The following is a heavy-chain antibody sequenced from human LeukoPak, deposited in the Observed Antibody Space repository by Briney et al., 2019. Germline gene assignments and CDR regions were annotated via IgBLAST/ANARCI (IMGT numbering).Heavy chain of an antibody. J-gene: IGHJ4*02. CDR2: ISWNSGSI. CDR1: GFTFDDYA. Sequence: GGSLRLSCAASGFTFDDYAMHRVRQAPGKGLEWVSGISWNSGSIGYADSVKGRFTISRDNAKNSLYLQMNSLRAEDTALYYCAKDTQLYYGSGSNFDYWGQGTLVTVSS. V-gene: IGHV3-9*01. D-gene: IGHD3-10*01. CDR3: AKDTQLYYGSGSNFDY.